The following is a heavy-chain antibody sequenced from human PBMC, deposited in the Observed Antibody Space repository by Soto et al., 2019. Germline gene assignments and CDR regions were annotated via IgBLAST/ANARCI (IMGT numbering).Heavy chain of an antibody. CDR2: IYHSGST. Sequence: SETLSLTCAVSGYSIISGYYWGWIRQPPGKGLEWIGSIYHSGSTYYNPSLKSRVTISVDTSKNQFSLKLSSVTAADTAVYYCARETQDFDYWGQGTLVTVSS. CDR1: GYSIISGYY. J-gene: IGHJ4*02. CDR3: ARETQDFDY. V-gene: IGHV4-38-2*02.